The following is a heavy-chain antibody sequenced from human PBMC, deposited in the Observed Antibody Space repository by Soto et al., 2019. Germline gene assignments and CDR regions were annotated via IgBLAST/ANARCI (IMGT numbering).Heavy chain of an antibody. D-gene: IGHD3-10*01. V-gene: IGHV1-18*04. CDR3: ARDEGIRGFDS. CDR1: GYTFSNYG. Sequence: QVQLVQSGDEVKKSGASVKVSCKASGYTFSNYGISWVRQAPGQGLEWMGWISGYNGLTAYAQSVQGRVTMTIDTPTMTAFMELTSLRSNDTAVYYCARDEGIRGFDSWGPGTLVTVSS. CDR2: ISGYNGLT. J-gene: IGHJ4*02.